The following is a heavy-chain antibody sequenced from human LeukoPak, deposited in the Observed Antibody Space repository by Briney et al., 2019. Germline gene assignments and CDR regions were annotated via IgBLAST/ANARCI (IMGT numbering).Heavy chain of an antibody. V-gene: IGHV3-7*04. CDR3: ARDSGSYLEALYFDY. Sequence: GGSLRLSCAASGYTFSSYWMSWVRQAPGKGLEWVANIKQDGSEKYYVDSVKGRFTISRDNAKNSLYLQMNSLRAEDAAVYYCARDSGSYLEALYFDYWGQGTLVTVSS. CDR2: IKQDGSEK. J-gene: IGHJ4*02. D-gene: IGHD1-26*01. CDR1: GYTFSSYW.